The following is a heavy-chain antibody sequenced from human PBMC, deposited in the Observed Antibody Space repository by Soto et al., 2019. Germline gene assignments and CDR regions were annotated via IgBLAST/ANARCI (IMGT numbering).Heavy chain of an antibody. J-gene: IGHJ4*02. CDR3: AKHLCSGGSCFSRYFDY. CDR1: EFTFSGYA. D-gene: IGHD2-15*01. Sequence: LRLSCAASEFTFSGYAMSWVRQAPGKGLEWVSTASGSGGSTFYADSVKGRFTISRDNSKNTLYLQMNSLRAEDTAVYYCAKHLCSGGSCFSRYFDYWGQGTLVTVSS. CDR2: ASGSGGST. V-gene: IGHV3-23*01.